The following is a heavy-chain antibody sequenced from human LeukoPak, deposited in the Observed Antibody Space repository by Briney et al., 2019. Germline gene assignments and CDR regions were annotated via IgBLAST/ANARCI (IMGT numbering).Heavy chain of an antibody. Sequence: PGGSLRLSCAASGFTFSDYYMSWIRQAPGKGLEWVSYISSSGSTIYYADSVKGRFTISRDNSKNTLYLQMNSLRGEDTAVYYCARGRLLWFGELFGGGFDYWGQGTLVTVSS. V-gene: IGHV3-11*04. J-gene: IGHJ4*02. CDR2: ISSSGSTI. CDR3: ARGRLLWFGELFGGGFDY. CDR1: GFTFSDYY. D-gene: IGHD3-10*01.